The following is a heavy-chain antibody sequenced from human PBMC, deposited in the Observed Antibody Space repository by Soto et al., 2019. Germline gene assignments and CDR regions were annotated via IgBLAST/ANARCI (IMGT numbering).Heavy chain of an antibody. CDR1: GYTFTGYA. CDR2: INAGNGNT. D-gene: IGHD6-19*01. Sequence: QVQLVQSGAEEKKPGASVKVSCKASGYTFTGYAMHWVRQAPGQRLEWMGWINAGNGNTKYSQKFQGRVTITRDTPASPAYMELSSLSSEDTAVYYCARAVAVAADFDYWGQGPLVTVSS. V-gene: IGHV1-3*05. CDR3: ARAVAVAADFDY. J-gene: IGHJ4*02.